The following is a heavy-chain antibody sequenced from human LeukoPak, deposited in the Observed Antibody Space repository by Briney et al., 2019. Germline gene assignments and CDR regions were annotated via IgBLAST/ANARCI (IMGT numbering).Heavy chain of an antibody. D-gene: IGHD3-10*01. V-gene: IGHV3-23*01. Sequence: GGSLRLSCAASGFSFSNYAMSWVRQAPGKGLGWVSVISGGSGTTYYADSVKGRFTISRDNSKNTLYLQMNSLRAEDTAVYYCAKSLGSTAEYFDYWGQGTLVTVSS. J-gene: IGHJ4*02. CDR3: AKSLGSTAEYFDY. CDR1: GFSFSNYA. CDR2: ISGGSGTT.